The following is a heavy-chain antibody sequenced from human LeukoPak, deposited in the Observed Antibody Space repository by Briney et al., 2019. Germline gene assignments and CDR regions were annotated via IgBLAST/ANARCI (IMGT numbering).Heavy chain of an antibody. CDR1: GFTFSSYS. CDR2: ISSSGSYI. D-gene: IGHD3-10*01. Sequence: PGGSLRLSCAASGFTFSSYSMNWVRQAPGKGLEWVSSISSSGSYISYADSVKGRFTISRDNAKNSLYLQMNSLRAEDTAVYYCARDLSMVRGVIKKPLYYFDYWGQGTLVTVSS. CDR3: ARDLSMVRGVIKKPLYYFDY. V-gene: IGHV3-21*01. J-gene: IGHJ4*02.